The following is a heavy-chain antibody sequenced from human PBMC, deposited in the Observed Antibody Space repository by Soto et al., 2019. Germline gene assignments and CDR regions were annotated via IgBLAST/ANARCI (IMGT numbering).Heavy chain of an antibody. D-gene: IGHD3-10*01. J-gene: IGHJ4*02. Sequence: TSETLSLTCTVSGGSISIGTDYWGWIRQAPGKGLEWIGNVHYSGSTSYNPSLKSRVTISVDTSKNQFSLKLSSVTAADTAVYYCARHLSVRGVFDFWGQGTQVTVSS. CDR3: ARHLSVRGVFDF. CDR1: GGSISIGTDY. CDR2: VHYSGST. V-gene: IGHV4-39*01.